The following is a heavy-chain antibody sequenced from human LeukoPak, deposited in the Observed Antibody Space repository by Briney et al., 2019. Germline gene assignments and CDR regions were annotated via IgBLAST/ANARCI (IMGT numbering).Heavy chain of an antibody. CDR3: ARDGFDFLSGYPTTVDY. D-gene: IGHD3-3*01. V-gene: IGHV3-48*01. J-gene: IGHJ4*02. CDR2: ISSSSNTI. Sequence: GGSLRLSCVASGFTFSSYSMNWVRQSPGKGLEWVSYISSSSNTIYYADSVKGRFTISRDNANNSLYLQMNSLRAEDTAVYYCARDGFDFLSGYPTTVDYWGQGTLVTVSS. CDR1: GFTFSSYS.